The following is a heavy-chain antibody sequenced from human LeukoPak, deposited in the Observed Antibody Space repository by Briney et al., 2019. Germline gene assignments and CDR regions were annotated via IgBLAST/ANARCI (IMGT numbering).Heavy chain of an antibody. V-gene: IGHV1-18*01. J-gene: IGHJ4*02. Sequence: ASVKVSCKASGYTFTSYSISWVRQAPGQGLEWMGWISVYNGNTNYAQNLQGRVTMTTDTSTSTAYMELRSLRSDDTAVYYCARGVAVAGSGEFDYWGQGTLVTVSS. CDR2: ISVYNGNT. CDR1: GYTFTSYS. CDR3: ARGVAVAGSGEFDY. D-gene: IGHD6-19*01.